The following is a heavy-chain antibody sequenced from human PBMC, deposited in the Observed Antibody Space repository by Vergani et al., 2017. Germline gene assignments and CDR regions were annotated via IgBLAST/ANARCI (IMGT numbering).Heavy chain of an antibody. D-gene: IGHD3-10*01. V-gene: IGHV4-61*02. Sequence: QVQLQESGPGLVQPSQTLSLTCTVSGDSISSGIYYWSWIRQPAGKGLEWIGRIHPSGSTNYNPSLKSRVTMSLDTSKNQFSLSLRSVTAADTAVYYCAHSHIWFGLGWIDPWGQGTLVTVSS. J-gene: IGHJ5*02. CDR1: GDSISSGIYY. CDR3: AHSHIWFGLGWIDP. CDR2: IHPSGST.